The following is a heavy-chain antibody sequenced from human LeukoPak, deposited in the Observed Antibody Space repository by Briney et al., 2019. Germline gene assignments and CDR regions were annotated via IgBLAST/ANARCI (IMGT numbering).Heavy chain of an antibody. CDR3: ARTSTARVEYYFDY. D-gene: IGHD6-6*01. CDR1: GGSINNDNYY. V-gene: IGHV4-61*02. Sequence: SETLSLTCTVSGGSINNDNYYWSWIRQPAGKGLEWIGRISTSGSTYYNPSLKSRVTISVDTSKNQFSLKLSSVTAADTAVYYCARTSTARVEYYFDYWGQGTLVTVSS. J-gene: IGHJ4*02. CDR2: ISTSGST.